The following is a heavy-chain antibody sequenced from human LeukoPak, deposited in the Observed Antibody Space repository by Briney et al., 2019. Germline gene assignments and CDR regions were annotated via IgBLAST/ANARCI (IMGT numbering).Heavy chain of an antibody. CDR2: INIDGSDT. Sequence: GGSLRLSCAAAGFTFSRYWMHWVRHGPGKGLVWVSRINIDGSDTTYADFVKGRFTISRDNAKNTLYLQLNSLRAEDTAVYYCAREDYSNYAPYFDYWGQGTLVTVSS. D-gene: IGHD4-11*01. J-gene: IGHJ4*02. CDR1: GFTFSRYW. V-gene: IGHV3-74*01. CDR3: AREDYSNYAPYFDY.